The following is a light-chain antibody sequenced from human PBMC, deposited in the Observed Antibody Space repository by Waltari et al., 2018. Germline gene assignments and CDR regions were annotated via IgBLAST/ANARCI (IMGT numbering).Light chain of an antibody. CDR3: QQRHNWPLT. V-gene: IGKV3-11*01. J-gene: IGKJ4*01. CDR2: DAS. Sequence: EIVLTQSPATLSLSPGEGATLSCRASESVRSDLAWYQQKPGQAPRLPIYDASNRASGIPARFSGSGSGTDFSLSISSLEPEDFAVYYCQQRHNWPLTFGGGTKVEIK. CDR1: ESVRSD.